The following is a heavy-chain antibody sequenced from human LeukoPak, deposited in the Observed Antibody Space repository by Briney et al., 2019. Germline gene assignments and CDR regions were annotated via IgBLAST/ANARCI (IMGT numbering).Heavy chain of an antibody. CDR1: GFTFSSYA. D-gene: IGHD6-6*01. CDR2: ISGSGGST. J-gene: IGHJ5*02. V-gene: IGHV3-23*01. Sequence: GGSLRLSCAASGFTFSSYAMSWVRQAPGKGLEWVSAISGSGGSTYYADSVKGRLTISRDNSKNTLYLQMNSLRAEDTAVYYCAKDLGLIAARPGWFDPWGQGTLVTVSS. CDR3: AKDLGLIAARPGWFDP.